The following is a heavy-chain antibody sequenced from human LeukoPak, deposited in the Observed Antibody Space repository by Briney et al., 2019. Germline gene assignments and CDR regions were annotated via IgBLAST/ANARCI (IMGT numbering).Heavy chain of an antibody. J-gene: IGHJ4*02. D-gene: IGHD2-15*01. Sequence: QSGGSLRLSCAASGFTFSSYGMHWVRQAPGKGLEWVAVIWYDGSNKYYADSVKGRFTISRDNSKNTLYLQMNSLRAEDTAVYYCARGSQWSHFDYWGQGTLVTVSS. V-gene: IGHV3-33*01. CDR1: GFTFSSYG. CDR3: ARGSQWSHFDY. CDR2: IWYDGSNK.